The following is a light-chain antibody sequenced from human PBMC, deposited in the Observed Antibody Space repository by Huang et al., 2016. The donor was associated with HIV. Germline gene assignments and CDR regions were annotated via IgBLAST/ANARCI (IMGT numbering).Light chain of an antibody. V-gene: IGKV1-NL1*01. J-gene: IGKJ1*01. CDR2: ATS. Sequence: DIQMTQSPSSLSASVGDGVTITCRASQGIGNSLAWYQQKPEKAPRLLLDATSTLESGVPSRFSGSGSGTHYTLTINTLQPEDIASYYCQQYHSLPWTFGQGTKVEIK. CDR1: QGIGNS. CDR3: QQYHSLPWT.